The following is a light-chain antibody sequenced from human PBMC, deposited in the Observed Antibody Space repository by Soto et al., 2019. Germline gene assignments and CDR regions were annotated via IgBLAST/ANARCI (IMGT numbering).Light chain of an antibody. V-gene: IGLV2-14*01. CDR1: SSDVGRYDY. CDR3: SSYTGSTTLEV. J-gene: IGLJ3*02. CDR2: AVS. Sequence: QSALAQPASVSGSPGQSITISCTGTSSDVGRYDYVSWYQQYPGNAPKLIIYAVSNRPSGVSNRFSGSKSGNTASLTISGLQAEDEAEYYCSSYTGSTTLEVFGGGTKVTVL.